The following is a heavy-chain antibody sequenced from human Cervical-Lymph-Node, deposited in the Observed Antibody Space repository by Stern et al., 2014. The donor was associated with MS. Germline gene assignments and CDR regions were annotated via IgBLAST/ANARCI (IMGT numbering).Heavy chain of an antibody. CDR3: ARERDNSYAFDS. Sequence: QVQLGQSGAEMRKPGASVRVSCKASGGTFSTSVISWLRQAPGQGLEWMGGISPMFGRANYAQKIQGSVTITADESTSTVYMGLTSLRSEDTGVYYCARERDNSYAFDSWGQGTLLTVSS. D-gene: IGHD3-16*01. V-gene: IGHV1-69*01. CDR1: GGTFSTSV. CDR2: ISPMFGRA. J-gene: IGHJ4*02.